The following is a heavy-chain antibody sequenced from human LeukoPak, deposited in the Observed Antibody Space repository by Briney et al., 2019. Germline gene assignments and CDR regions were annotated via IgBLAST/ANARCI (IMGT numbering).Heavy chain of an antibody. Sequence: GGSLRLSCAASGFTFDDYAMHWVRQAPGKGLEWVSGISWNSGSIGYADSVKGRFTISRDNAKNSLYLQMNSLRADDTAVYYCAKGGLVHRFDPWGQGTLVTVSS. J-gene: IGHJ5*02. CDR2: ISWNSGSI. CDR3: AKGGLVHRFDP. V-gene: IGHV3-9*01. CDR1: GFTFDDYA.